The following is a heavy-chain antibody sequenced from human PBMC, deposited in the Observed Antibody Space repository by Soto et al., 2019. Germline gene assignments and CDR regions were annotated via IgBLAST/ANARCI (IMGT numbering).Heavy chain of an antibody. J-gene: IGHJ3*02. CDR2: FDPEDGET. CDR1: GYTLTELS. V-gene: IGHV1-24*01. CDR3: ATDGGVLRFLEWPFDAFDI. Sequence: GASVKVSCKVSGYTLTELSMHWVRQAPGKGLEWMGGFDPEDGETIYAQKFQGRVTMTEDTSTDTAYMELSSLRSEDTAVFYCATDGGVLRFLEWPFDAFDIWGQGTMVTVSS. D-gene: IGHD3-3*01.